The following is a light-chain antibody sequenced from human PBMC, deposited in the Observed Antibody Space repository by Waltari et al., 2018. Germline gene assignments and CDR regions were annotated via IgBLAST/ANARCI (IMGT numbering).Light chain of an antibody. V-gene: IGKV3-20*01. J-gene: IGKJ1*01. CDR3: QNHERLPAT. CDR2: EAS. Sequence: IVLTQSPGTLSLSPGERATLSCRASQSISRYSVWYQQKPGQPPRHLIYEASRRATGIPDRFSGSGSGTDFSLTISRLEPEDFGVYYCQNHERLPATFGQGTRVEI. CDR1: QSISRY.